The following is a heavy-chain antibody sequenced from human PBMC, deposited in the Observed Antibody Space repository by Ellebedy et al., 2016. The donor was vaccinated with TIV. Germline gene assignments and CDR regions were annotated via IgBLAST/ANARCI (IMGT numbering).Heavy chain of an antibody. CDR1: GFTFNSYN. D-gene: IGHD3-16*01. V-gene: IGHV3-21*01. CDR3: ARDDGLRRREFDY. J-gene: IGHJ4*02. CDR2: IGSSSGYI. Sequence: PGGSLRLSCAASGFTFNSYNMHWVRQAPGKGLEWVSSIGSSSGYIYYADSVKGRFTISRDNSKNTLYLQMNSLRAEDTAVYYCARDDGLRRREFDYWGQGTLVTVSS.